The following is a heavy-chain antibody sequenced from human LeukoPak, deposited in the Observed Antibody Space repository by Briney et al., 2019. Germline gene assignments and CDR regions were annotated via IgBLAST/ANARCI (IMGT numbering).Heavy chain of an antibody. CDR3: ARVVDHDYGDYYLDY. CDR2: IYHSGSA. Sequence: SETLSLTCTVSGYSISSGYYWGWFRQPPGKGLEWIGSIYHSGSAYYNPSLKSRVTISVDTSKNQFSLKLSSVTAADTAVYYCARVVDHDYGDYYLDYWGQGTLVTVSS. D-gene: IGHD4-17*01. J-gene: IGHJ4*02. V-gene: IGHV4-38-2*02. CDR1: GYSISSGYY.